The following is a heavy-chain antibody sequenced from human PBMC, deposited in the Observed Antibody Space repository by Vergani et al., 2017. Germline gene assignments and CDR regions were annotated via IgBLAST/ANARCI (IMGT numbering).Heavy chain of an antibody. CDR1: GFTFSSYG. CDR2: ISHDGSNK. CDR3: ARSGYCTDGVCYMTYYYYMDV. D-gene: IGHD2-8*01. J-gene: IGHJ6*03. V-gene: IGHV3-30*03. Sequence: QVQLVESGGGVVQPGRSLRLSCAASGFTFSSYGMHWVRQAPGKGLEWVAVISHDGSNKYYADSVKGRFTISRDNSKNTLYLQMNSLRAEDTAVYYCARSGYCTDGVCYMTYYYYMDVWGKGTAVTVSS.